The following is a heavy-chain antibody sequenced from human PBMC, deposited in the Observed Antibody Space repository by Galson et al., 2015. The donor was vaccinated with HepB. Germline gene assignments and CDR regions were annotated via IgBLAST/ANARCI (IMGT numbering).Heavy chain of an antibody. CDR2: IYPGASDT. V-gene: IGHV5-51*01. CDR1: GYTFTNYW. Sequence: QSGAEVKKPGESLRISCGASGYTFTNYWIGWVRQRPGKGLEWMGIIYPGASDTRYSPSFQGQVTISVDQSISTAYLQWRSLKASDTATDYCARGGGAFPIFDYWGQGTLVTVS. J-gene: IGHJ4*02. D-gene: IGHD2-21*01. CDR3: ARGGGAFPIFDY.